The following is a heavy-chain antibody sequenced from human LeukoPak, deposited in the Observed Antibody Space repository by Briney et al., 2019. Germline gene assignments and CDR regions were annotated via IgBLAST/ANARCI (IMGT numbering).Heavy chain of an antibody. J-gene: IGHJ4*02. D-gene: IGHD2-8*01. CDR2: IKQDGSEK. CDR3: ARGESGTKGY. V-gene: IGHV3-7*05. CDR1: GFTFSRYW. Sequence: PGGSLRLSCAASGFTFSRYWMSWVRQAPGKGLEWVANIKQDGSEKYYVDSVKGRFTISRDNAKNSLYLQMNSLRAEDTAVYYCARGESGTKGYWGQGTLVTVSS.